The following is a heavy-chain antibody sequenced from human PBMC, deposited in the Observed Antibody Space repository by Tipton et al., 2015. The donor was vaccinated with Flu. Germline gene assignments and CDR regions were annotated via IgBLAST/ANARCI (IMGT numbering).Heavy chain of an antibody. CDR2: IYTSGST. Sequence: TLSLTCTVSGGSISSYYWSWIRQPAGKGLEWIGRIYTSGSTNYNPSLKSRVTMSVDTSKNQFSLKLSSVTAADTAVYYCARVRITIFGVVKGFDPWGQGTLVTVSS. CDR3: ARVRITIFGVVKGFDP. D-gene: IGHD3-3*01. V-gene: IGHV4-4*07. CDR1: GGSISSYY. J-gene: IGHJ5*02.